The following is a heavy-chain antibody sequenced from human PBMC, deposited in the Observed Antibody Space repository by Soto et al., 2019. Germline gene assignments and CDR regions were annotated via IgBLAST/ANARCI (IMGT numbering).Heavy chain of an antibody. V-gene: IGHV3-15*01. D-gene: IGHD3-16*01. J-gene: IGHJ4*02. Sequence: GGSLRLSCAASGFTFSDAWMSWVRQAPGKGLDWVGRIKSKSDGGTTEYAAPVRGRFTISRDDSKNTLYLQMNSLRAEDTAVYYCVKFGRSTDDYWGQGTLVTVSS. CDR2: IKSKSDGGTT. CDR1: GFTFSDAW. CDR3: VKFGRSTDDY.